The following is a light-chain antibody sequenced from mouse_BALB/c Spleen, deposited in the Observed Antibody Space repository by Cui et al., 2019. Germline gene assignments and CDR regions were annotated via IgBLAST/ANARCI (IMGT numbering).Light chain of an antibody. CDR1: ENIYSN. J-gene: IGKJ2*01. V-gene: IGKV12-46*01. CDR3: QHFWGTPYT. Sequence: DIHLTQSRASVSVSVGETVTITCRASENIYSNLAWYQQKQGKSPKLLVYAATNLADGVPSRFSGSGSGTQYSLKINSLQSEDFGSYYCQHFWGTPYTFGGGTKLEIK. CDR2: AAT.